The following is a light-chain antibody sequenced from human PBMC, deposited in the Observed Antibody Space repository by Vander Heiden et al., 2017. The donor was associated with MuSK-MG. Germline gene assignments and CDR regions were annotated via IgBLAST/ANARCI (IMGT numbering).Light chain of an antibody. CDR1: SSNIGSNM. J-gene: IGLJ3*02. CDR2: GNN. Sequence: QSVLTQPPSASGTPGQRVTISCSGSSSNIGSNMVNRYQQLPGTTPKLLIYGNNQRPSGVPARFSGSKSGTAASLAISGLQAEDEADYYCAALDDSLNGRVFGGGTKLTVL. CDR3: AALDDSLNGRV. V-gene: IGLV1-44*01.